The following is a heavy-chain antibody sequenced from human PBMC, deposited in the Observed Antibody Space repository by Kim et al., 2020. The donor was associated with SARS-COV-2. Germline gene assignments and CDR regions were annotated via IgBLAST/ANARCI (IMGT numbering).Heavy chain of an antibody. Sequence: GGSLRLSCAASGFTFDDYTMHWVRQAPGKGLEWVSLISWDGGSTYYADSVKGRFTISRDNSKNSLYLQMNSLRTEDTALYYCAKGPDSSGYHSYYFDYWGQGTLVTVSS. V-gene: IGHV3-43*01. J-gene: IGHJ4*02. CDR1: GFTFDDYT. CDR2: ISWDGGST. D-gene: IGHD3-22*01. CDR3: AKGPDSSGYHSYYFDY.